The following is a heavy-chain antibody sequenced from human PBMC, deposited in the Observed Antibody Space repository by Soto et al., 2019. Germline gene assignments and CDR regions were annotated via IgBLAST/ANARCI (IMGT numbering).Heavy chain of an antibody. J-gene: IGHJ4*02. Sequence: EVQLLESGGGLVQPGGSLRLSCAASGFTFSSYGMSWVRQAPGKGLEWVSAISSSGGSAYYADSVKGRFTMSRDNSKNTLYLQMNSLRAEDTAVYYCARGATSPSYCGQGTLVTVSS. V-gene: IGHV3-23*01. CDR1: GFTFSSYG. CDR3: ARGATSPSY. CDR2: ISSSGGSA.